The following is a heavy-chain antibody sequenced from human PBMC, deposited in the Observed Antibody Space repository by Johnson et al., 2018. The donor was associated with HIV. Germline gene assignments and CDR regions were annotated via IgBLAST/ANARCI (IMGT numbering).Heavy chain of an antibody. CDR1: GFTFSHAW. Sequence: MLLVESGGGVVQPGRSLRLSCAASGFTFSHAWMTWVRQAPGKGLEWIGRIKSKTDGGTTEYAEPVKGRFTISSDDSKNTLYLQMNRLHTDDTAVYYCTTYATMITMYVEIKGGAFDIWGQGTMVTVSS. J-gene: IGHJ3*02. D-gene: IGHD3-16*01. CDR2: IKSKTDGGTT. CDR3: TTYATMITMYVEIKGGAFDI. V-gene: IGHV3-15*01.